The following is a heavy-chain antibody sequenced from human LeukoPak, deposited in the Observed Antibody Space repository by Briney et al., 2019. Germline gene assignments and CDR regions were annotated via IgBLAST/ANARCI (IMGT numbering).Heavy chain of an antibody. J-gene: IGHJ6*02. CDR1: GGSISSGGYY. CDR3: ARDRYRSSTSPCSYGMDV. Sequence: SQTLSLTCTVSGGSISSGGYYWSWIRQHPGKGLEWIGYIYYSGSTYYNPSLKSRVTISVDTSKNQFSLKLSSVTAADTAVYYCARDRYRSSTSPCSYGMDVWGQGTTVTVSS. V-gene: IGHV4-31*03. CDR2: IYYSGST. D-gene: IGHD2-2*01.